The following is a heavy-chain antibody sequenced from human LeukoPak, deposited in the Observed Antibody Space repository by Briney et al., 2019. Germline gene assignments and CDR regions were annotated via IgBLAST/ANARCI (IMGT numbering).Heavy chain of an antibody. V-gene: IGHV4-34*01. Sequence: SETLSLTCAVYGGSFSRYYWSWIRRPPGKGLEWIGEINHSGSTNYNPSLKSRVTISVDTSKNQFSLKLSSVTAADTAVYYCARSGRILWFGELPIGYWYFDLWGRGTLVTVSS. D-gene: IGHD3-10*01. CDR3: ARSGRILWFGELPIGYWYFDL. CDR1: GGSFSRYY. J-gene: IGHJ2*01. CDR2: INHSGST.